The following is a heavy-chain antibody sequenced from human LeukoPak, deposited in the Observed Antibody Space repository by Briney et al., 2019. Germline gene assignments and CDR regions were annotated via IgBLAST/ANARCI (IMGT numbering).Heavy chain of an antibody. Sequence: SETLSLTCTVSGGSVSSGLHYWNWIRQPPGKGLEWIGYIYYRGSTDYNPSLKSRVTMSVDTSKNQFSLKLRSVTAADTAVYYCARDMITMVRGVINVFDYWGQGTLVTVSS. V-gene: IGHV4-61*01. CDR2: IYYRGST. D-gene: IGHD3-10*01. CDR1: GGSVSSGLHY. J-gene: IGHJ4*02. CDR3: ARDMITMVRGVINVFDY.